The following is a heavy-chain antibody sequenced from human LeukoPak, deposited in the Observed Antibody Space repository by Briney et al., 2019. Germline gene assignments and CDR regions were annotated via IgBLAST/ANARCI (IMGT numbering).Heavy chain of an antibody. D-gene: IGHD2-2*01. CDR1: GYTFTDYF. J-gene: IGHJ6*03. CDR2: INPNSGGT. Sequence: ASVKVSCKASGYTFTDYFMHWVRQAPGQGLEWMGWINPNSGGTNYAQKFQGRVTMTRDTSISTVYMELSRLRSDDTAVYYCARDQGLGPATIYYYMDVWGKGTTVTVS. CDR3: ARDQGLGPATIYYYMDV. V-gene: IGHV1-2*02.